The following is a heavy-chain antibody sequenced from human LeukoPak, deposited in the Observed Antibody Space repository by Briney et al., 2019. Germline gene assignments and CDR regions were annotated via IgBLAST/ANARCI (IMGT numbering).Heavy chain of an antibody. CDR3: ARDYSSSWSRSAFDI. D-gene: IGHD6-13*01. J-gene: IGHJ3*02. CDR1: GFTFSSYG. Sequence: GVSLRLSCAASGFTFSSYGMHWVRQAPGKGLEWVAVISYDGSNKYYADSVKGRFTISRDNSKNTLYLQMNSLRAEDTAVYYCARDYSSSWSRSAFDIWGQGTMVTVSS. V-gene: IGHV3-30*03. CDR2: ISYDGSNK.